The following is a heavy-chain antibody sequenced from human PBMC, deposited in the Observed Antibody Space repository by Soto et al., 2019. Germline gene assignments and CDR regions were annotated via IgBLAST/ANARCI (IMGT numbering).Heavy chain of an antibody. D-gene: IGHD2-8*01. Sequence: PGGSPRLSCAASGFTGSSHAMSWVRQAPGKGLEWVSSISGSGDGTYYGDSVKGRLTISRDSASSTLYLEMKNLRGEDTAVYFCTRSRSNILLVYRLDAMAVCGQGSTVTVSS. CDR2: ISGSGDGT. J-gene: IGHJ6*02. V-gene: IGHV3-23*01. CDR3: TRSRSNILLVYRLDAMAV. CDR1: GFTGSSHA.